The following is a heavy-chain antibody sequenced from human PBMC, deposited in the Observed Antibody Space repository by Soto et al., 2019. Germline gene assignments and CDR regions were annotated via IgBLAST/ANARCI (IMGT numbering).Heavy chain of an antibody. J-gene: IGHJ5*02. V-gene: IGHV1-46*01. CDR3: ARGDIVLVPASEGNWFDP. D-gene: IGHD2-2*01. Sequence: QVQLVQSGAEVKKPGASVTVSCKASAYSFTTYHIHWVRQAPGQGLEWMGLINPDAGATNYAQRFQGTPRLTRDTSTSTVYMELRSLTFDDTAVYYCARGDIVLVPASEGNWFDPWGQGTLVTVSS. CDR2: INPDAGAT. CDR1: AYSFTTYH.